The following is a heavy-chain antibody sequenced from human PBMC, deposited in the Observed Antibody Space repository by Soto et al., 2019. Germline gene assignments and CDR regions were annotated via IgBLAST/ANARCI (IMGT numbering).Heavy chain of an antibody. V-gene: IGHV3-23*01. CDR2: ISGIGGRT. CDR1: GFTFSSYP. D-gene: IGHD2-2*01. CDR3: AKHVVPAAVNWFDP. Sequence: EVQLLESGGGLVQPGGSLRLSCAASGFTFSSYPLTWFRKVPGKGREGVSAISGIGGRTYYADSVKGRFTISRDNSKNTLYLQMNSLRAEDTAVYYCAKHVVPAAVNWFDPWGQGTLVTVSS. J-gene: IGHJ5*02.